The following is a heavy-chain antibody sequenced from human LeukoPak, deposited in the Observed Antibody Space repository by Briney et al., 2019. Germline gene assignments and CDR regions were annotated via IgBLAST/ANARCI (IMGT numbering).Heavy chain of an antibody. Sequence: SVKVSCKASGGTFSSCAISWVRQAPGQGLEWMGGIIPIFGTANYAQKFQGRVTITADKSTSTAYMELSSLRSEDTAVYYCARDPGKDYGDYYFDYWGQGTLVTVSS. CDR1: GGTFSSCA. CDR2: IIPIFGTA. CDR3: ARDPGKDYGDYYFDY. D-gene: IGHD4-17*01. J-gene: IGHJ4*02. V-gene: IGHV1-69*06.